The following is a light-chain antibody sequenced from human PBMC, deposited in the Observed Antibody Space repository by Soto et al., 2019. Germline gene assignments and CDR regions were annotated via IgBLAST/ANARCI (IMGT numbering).Light chain of an antibody. CDR2: TAS. CDR1: QTISSW. Sequence: DIQMTQSPSTLSGSVGDRVTITCRASQTISSWLAWYQQKPGKAPKLLIYTASSLQSGVPSRFSGSGSGTDFTLTISSLQPEDFASYYCQQSYSAPITFGQGTRLEIK. V-gene: IGKV1-39*01. CDR3: QQSYSAPIT. J-gene: IGKJ5*01.